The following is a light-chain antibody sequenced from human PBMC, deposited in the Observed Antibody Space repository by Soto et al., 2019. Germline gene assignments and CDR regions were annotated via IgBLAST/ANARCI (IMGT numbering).Light chain of an antibody. Sequence: IQLTQSPSSLSASVGDRVTITCRASQDIRGALAWYQQKPGKAPKLLIYDVSSLQSGVPSRFSGSGSGTDFTLTISSLQPEDFAPYYCQQFNTYPITFGQGTRLEIK. CDR2: DVS. CDR1: QDIRGA. CDR3: QQFNTYPIT. J-gene: IGKJ5*01. V-gene: IGKV1-13*02.